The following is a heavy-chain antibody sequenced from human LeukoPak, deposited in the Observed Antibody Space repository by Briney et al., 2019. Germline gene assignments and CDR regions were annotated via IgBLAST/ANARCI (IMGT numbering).Heavy chain of an antibody. J-gene: IGHJ3*02. D-gene: IGHD4-17*01. Sequence: SETLSLTCTVSGGSISSYYWSWIRQPAGKGLEWIGRIYTSGSTNYNPSLKSRVTMSVDTSKNQFSLKLSSVTAADTAVYYCASSTVTTVSYAFDIWGQGTMVTVSS. V-gene: IGHV4-4*07. CDR2: IYTSGST. CDR3: ASSTVTTVSYAFDI. CDR1: GGSISSYY.